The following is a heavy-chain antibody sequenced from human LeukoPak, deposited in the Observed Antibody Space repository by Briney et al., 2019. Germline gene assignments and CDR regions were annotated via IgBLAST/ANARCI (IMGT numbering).Heavy chain of an antibody. J-gene: IGHJ4*02. CDR3: AKDRDYYGSGSYHPFDY. D-gene: IGHD3-10*01. Sequence: GGSLRLSCAASGFTLSSYAMSWVRQAPGKGLEWVSAISGSGGSTYYADSVKGRFTISRDNSKNTLYLQMNSLRAEDTAVYYCAKDRDYYGSGSYHPFDYWGQGTLVTVSS. CDR2: ISGSGGST. V-gene: IGHV3-23*01. CDR1: GFTLSSYA.